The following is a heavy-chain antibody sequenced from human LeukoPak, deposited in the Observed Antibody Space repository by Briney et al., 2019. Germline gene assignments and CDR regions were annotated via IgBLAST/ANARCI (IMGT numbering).Heavy chain of an antibody. D-gene: IGHD3-10*01. J-gene: IGHJ4*02. Sequence: PSGTLSLTCAVSGGSISSSNWWSWVRRPPGKGLEWIGEIYHSGSTNYNPSLKSRVTISVDKSKNQFSLKLSSVTAADTAVYYCASGDYYGSGSYYNSDYWGQGTLVTVSS. V-gene: IGHV4-4*02. CDR2: IYHSGST. CDR3: ASGDYYGSGSYYNSDY. CDR1: GGSISSSNW.